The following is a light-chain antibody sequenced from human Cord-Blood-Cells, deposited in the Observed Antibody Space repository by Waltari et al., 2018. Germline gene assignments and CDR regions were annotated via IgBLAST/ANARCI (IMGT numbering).Light chain of an antibody. CDR3: QQSYSTPPT. J-gene: IGKJ4*01. V-gene: IGKV1-39*01. CDR2: AAS. Sequence: DIQMTQSPSSLSASVGDRVTITCRASQGISSYLNWYQQKPGKAPKLLIYAASSWQSGVPSRFSGSGSGTEFTLTISSLQPEDFATYYCQQSYSTPPTFGGGTKVEIK. CDR1: QGISSY.